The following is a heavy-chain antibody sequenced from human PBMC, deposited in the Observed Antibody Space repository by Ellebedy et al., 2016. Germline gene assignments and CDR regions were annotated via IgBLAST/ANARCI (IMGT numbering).Heavy chain of an antibody. D-gene: IGHD5-18*01. CDR2: ISGSGGST. CDR3: AKALPLRGNRYGFNY. V-gene: IGHV3-23*01. J-gene: IGHJ4*02. CDR1: GFTFSSYA. Sequence: GGSLRLSXAASGFTFSSYAMSWVRQAPGKGLEWVSGISGSGGSTYYADSVKGRFTISRDNSKNTLYLQMNSLRAEDTAVYYCAKALPLRGNRYGFNYWGQGTLVTVSS.